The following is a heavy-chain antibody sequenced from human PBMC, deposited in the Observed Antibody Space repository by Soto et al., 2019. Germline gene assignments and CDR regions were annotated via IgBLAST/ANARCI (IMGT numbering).Heavy chain of an antibody. J-gene: IGHJ6*02. CDR3: ANSLGVAVLGYYHPAMDV. Sequence: QITLRESGPTLVKPTQTLTLTYTFSGFSLSTSGVGVAWIRQPPGNALDWRALIYWDDDKRYSPSLKSRLTITKDTSNNQVVLRLTTMDPVATATYCCANSLGVAVLGYYHPAMDVWGQGNTVTVSS. V-gene: IGHV2-5*02. CDR2: IYWDDDK. CDR1: GFSLSTSGVG. D-gene: IGHD3-3*01.